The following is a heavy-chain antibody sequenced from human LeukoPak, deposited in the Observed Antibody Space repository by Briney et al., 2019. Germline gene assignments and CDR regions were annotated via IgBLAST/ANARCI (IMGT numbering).Heavy chain of an antibody. CDR1: GCTFTSHD. J-gene: IGHJ5*02. CDR2: MNPSSVTT. D-gene: IGHD6-19*01. V-gene: IGHV1-8*01. CDR3: ARVAVAGTGDWFDP. Sequence: VASVKVSCKASGCTFTSHDINWVRQATGQGLEWMGWMNPSSVTTGSAQKFQGRVTMTWNTSISTAYMELSGLRSEDTAVYYCARVAVAGTGDWFDPWGQGTLVTVSS.